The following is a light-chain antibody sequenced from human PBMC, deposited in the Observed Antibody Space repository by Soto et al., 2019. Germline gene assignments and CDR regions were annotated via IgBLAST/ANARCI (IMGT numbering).Light chain of an antibody. Sequence: EIGMTQSPATLSVSPGERATLSFRASQSININLAWYQQKPGQAPRLLIYGASTRATGLPARFSGSGSGTEFTLVISSLQSEDSAVYYCQQYDNWPITFGQGTRPEIK. CDR1: QSININ. V-gene: IGKV3-15*01. CDR3: QQYDNWPIT. CDR2: GAS. J-gene: IGKJ5*01.